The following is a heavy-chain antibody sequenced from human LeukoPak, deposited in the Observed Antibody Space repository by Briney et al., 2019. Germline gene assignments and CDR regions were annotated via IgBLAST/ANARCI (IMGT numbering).Heavy chain of an antibody. CDR2: ISSSSSTI. CDR1: GFTFSSYS. CDR3: ARDGDSGSYYGSPFDY. V-gene: IGHV3-48*01. Sequence: GGSLRLSCAASGFTFSSYSMNCVRQAPGKGLERVSYISSSSSTIYYADSVKGRFTISRDNAKNSLYLQMNSLRAEDTAVYYCARDGDSGSYYGSPFDYWGQGTLVTVSS. D-gene: IGHD3-10*01. J-gene: IGHJ4*02.